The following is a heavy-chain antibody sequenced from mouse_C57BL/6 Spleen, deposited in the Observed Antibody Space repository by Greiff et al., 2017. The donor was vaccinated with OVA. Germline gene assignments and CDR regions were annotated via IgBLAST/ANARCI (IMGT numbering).Heavy chain of an antibody. V-gene: IGHV1-52*01. CDR3: ARDRSGYLNWFAY. CDR2: IDPSDSET. Sequence: QVQLQQPGAELVRPGSSVKLSCKASGYTFTSYWMHWVKQRPIQGLEWIGNIDPSDSETHYNQKFKDKATLTVDKSSSTAYMQLSSLTSEDSAVYYCARDRSGYLNWFAYWGQGTLGTVSA. J-gene: IGHJ3*01. CDR1: GYTFTSYW. D-gene: IGHD3-2*02.